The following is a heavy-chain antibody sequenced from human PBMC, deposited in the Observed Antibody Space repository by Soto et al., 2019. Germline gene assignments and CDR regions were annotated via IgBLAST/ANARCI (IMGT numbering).Heavy chain of an antibody. CDR3: TTAITMXAQLTEYFHH. CDR1: GFTFSNAW. CDR2: IKSKTDGGTT. V-gene: IGHV3-15*01. J-gene: IGHJ1*01. D-gene: IGHD3-22*01. Sequence: EVQLVESGGGLVKPGGSLRLSCAASGFTFSNAWMSWVRQAPGKGLEWVGRIKSKTDGGTTDYAAPVKGRFTISRDDSKNTLYLQMNSLKTEDTAVYYCTTAITMXAQLTEYFHHWGQGTLVTVSS.